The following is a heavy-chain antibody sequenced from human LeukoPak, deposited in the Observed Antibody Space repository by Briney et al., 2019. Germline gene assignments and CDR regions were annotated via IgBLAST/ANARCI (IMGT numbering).Heavy chain of an antibody. CDR3: ARALLHYYYYYMDV. CDR2: ISYDGRNK. D-gene: IGHD3-22*01. CDR1: GFTFNGYT. Sequence: GGSLRLSCVASGFTFNGYTMHWVRQAPGKGLEWVAVISYDGRNKYYADSVKGRFTISRDNSKNTLYLQMNSLRAEDTAVYYCARALLHYYYYYMDVWGKGATVTVSS. V-gene: IGHV3-30*04. J-gene: IGHJ6*03.